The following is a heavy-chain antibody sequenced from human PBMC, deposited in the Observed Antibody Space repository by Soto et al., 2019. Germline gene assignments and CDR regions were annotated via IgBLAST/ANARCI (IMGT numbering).Heavy chain of an antibody. CDR3: ATGLFGQQWLVVFDT. Sequence: QVHLVQSGAEVKKPGSSVKVSCKASGGSFSNYIFAWVRQAPGQGLAWMGGPIPMFATAQYAQTLQGRVTVTADDSTSTVHMDLTRLPSDDTAVYSCATGLFGQQWLVVFDTWGQGTLVNVA. D-gene: IGHD6-19*01. J-gene: IGHJ4*02. CDR1: GGSFSNYI. CDR2: PIPMFATA. V-gene: IGHV1-69*01.